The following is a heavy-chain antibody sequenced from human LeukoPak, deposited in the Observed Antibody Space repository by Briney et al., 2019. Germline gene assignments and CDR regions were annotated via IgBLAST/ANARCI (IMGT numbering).Heavy chain of an antibody. J-gene: IGHJ4*02. D-gene: IGHD1-26*01. CDR1: GFTFSSYE. CDR3: ARRKGGSSRQFDC. CDR2: ISGSGTTI. Sequence: GGSLRLSCAASGFTFSSYEMNWVRQAPGKGLEWVSYISGSGTTIYYPDSVKGRFTISRDNAKNSLYLQMNSLRAEDTAVYYCARRKGGSSRQFDCWGQGTLVTVSS. V-gene: IGHV3-48*03.